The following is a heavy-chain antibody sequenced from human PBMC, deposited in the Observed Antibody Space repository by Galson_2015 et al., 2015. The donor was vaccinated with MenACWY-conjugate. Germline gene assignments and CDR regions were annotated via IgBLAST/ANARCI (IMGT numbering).Heavy chain of an antibody. CDR2: IKADGSFS. CDR1: GFTFNNYW. Sequence: SLRLSCAASGFTFNNYWMHWVRQPPGKGLEWISYIKADGSFSNYADSVKGRFTISTDNAKNMVYLQMDGLGDEDTAVYFCAGDNNWSFDSWGQGTL. V-gene: IGHV3-74*01. CDR3: AGDNNWSFDS. J-gene: IGHJ4*02. D-gene: IGHD1-1*01.